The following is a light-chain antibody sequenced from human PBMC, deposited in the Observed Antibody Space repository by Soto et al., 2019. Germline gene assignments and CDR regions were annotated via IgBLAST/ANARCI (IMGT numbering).Light chain of an antibody. CDR3: QQSYNTPRT. V-gene: IGKV1-39*01. CDR2: TAS. J-gene: IGKJ1*01. Sequence: DIQMTQSPSSLSASIGDRVTITCRASQNIHNYLNWYQQKPGRAPSLLIYTASNLQTGVPSRFSGSGSGTHFTLTSNSLQPEDFATYYCQQSYNTPRTFGQGTKVDIK. CDR1: QNIHNY.